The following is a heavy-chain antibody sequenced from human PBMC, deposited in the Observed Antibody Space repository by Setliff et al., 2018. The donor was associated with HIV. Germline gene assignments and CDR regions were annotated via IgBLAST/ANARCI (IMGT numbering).Heavy chain of an antibody. D-gene: IGHD6-19*01. CDR3: AREEKLSAVAGTMYYYYAMDV. Sequence: PSETLSLTCTVSGGSIRSDSYYWTWIRQPAGEGLEWIGRIYSSGNTNYNPSLESRVTISVDTSKNQFSLKLSSMTAADTAVYYCAREEKLSAVAGTMYYYYAMDVWGQGTTVTVSS. J-gene: IGHJ6*02. V-gene: IGHV4-61*02. CDR1: GGSIRSDSYY. CDR2: IYSSGNT.